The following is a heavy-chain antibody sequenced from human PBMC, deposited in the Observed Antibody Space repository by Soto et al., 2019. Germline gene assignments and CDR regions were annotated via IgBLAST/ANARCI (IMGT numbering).Heavy chain of an antibody. CDR2: IYYSGST. Sequence: SETLSLTCTVSGGSISSSSYYWGWIRQPPGKGLEWIGSIYYSGSTYYNPSLKSRVTISVDTSKNQFSLKLSSVTAADTAVYYCEGYYYYYYMAVWGKGTTVTVSS. CDR3: EGYYYYYYMAV. CDR1: GGSISSSSYY. V-gene: IGHV4-39*01. J-gene: IGHJ6*03.